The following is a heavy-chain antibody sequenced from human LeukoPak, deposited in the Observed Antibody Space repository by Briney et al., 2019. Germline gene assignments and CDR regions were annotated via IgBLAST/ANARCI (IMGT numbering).Heavy chain of an antibody. V-gene: IGHV3-7*02. Sequence: GGSLRLSCAASGFTFSIYWMSWVRQAPGKGLEWVANIKEDGSDNNYVDSVKGRFTISRDNAKNSLYLQMNSLRAEDTAVYYCTTGTRDPDVFDIWGQGTMVTVSS. D-gene: IGHD6-13*01. CDR2: IKEDGSDN. J-gene: IGHJ3*02. CDR3: TTGTRDPDVFDI. CDR1: GFTFSIYW.